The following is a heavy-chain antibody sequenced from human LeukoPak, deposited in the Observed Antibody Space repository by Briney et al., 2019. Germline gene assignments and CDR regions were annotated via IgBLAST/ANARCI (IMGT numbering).Heavy chain of an antibody. J-gene: IGHJ3*02. CDR2: TSAYNGNT. CDR1: GYTFTSYG. V-gene: IGHV1-18*01. D-gene: IGHD3-22*01. Sequence: ASVKVSCKASGYTFTSYGISWVRQAPGPGLEWMGWTSAYNGNTNYAQKLQGRVTMTTDTSTSTAYMELRSLRSDDTAVYYCARDTPAVYDSSGYKDAFDIWGQGTMVTVSS. CDR3: ARDTPAVYDSSGYKDAFDI.